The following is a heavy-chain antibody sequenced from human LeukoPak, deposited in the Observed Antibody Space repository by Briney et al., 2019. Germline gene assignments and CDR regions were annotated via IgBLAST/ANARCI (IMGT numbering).Heavy chain of an antibody. D-gene: IGHD3-22*01. CDR1: GFTFSDYY. Sequence: TGGSLRLSCAASGFTFSDYYMSWIRQAPGKGLECISYISSSGSITHYADSVKGRFTISRDNAKNSLYLQMNSLRAEDTAVYYCARGDYYDSSGTVDYWGQGTLVTVSS. J-gene: IGHJ4*02. V-gene: IGHV3-11*04. CDR2: ISSSGSIT. CDR3: ARGDYYDSSGTVDY.